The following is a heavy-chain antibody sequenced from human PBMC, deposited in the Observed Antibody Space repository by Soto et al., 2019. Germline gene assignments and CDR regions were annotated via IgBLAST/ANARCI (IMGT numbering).Heavy chain of an antibody. J-gene: IGHJ1*01. CDR1: GFSLSTSGVG. CDR2: IYWDDDK. V-gene: IGHV2-5*02. Sequence: QITLKESGPTLVKPTQTLTLTCTFSGFSLSTSGVGVGWIRQPPGKALEWLALIYWDDDKRYSPSLKSRLTITRDTSNNQVVLTMNNMDPVDTATYYCAHTQYYYDSSGYYSNAEYFQHWGQGTLVTVSS. CDR3: AHTQYYYDSSGYYSNAEYFQH. D-gene: IGHD3-22*01.